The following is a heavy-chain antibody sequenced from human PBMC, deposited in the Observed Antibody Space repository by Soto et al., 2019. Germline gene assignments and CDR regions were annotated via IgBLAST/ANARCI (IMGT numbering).Heavy chain of an antibody. J-gene: IGHJ5*02. CDR1: GFTFSSYS. V-gene: IGHV3-48*02. D-gene: IGHD3-16*01. Sequence: EVQLVESGGGLVQPGGSLRLSCAASGFTFSSYSMNWVRQAPGKGLEWVSYISSSSSTIYYADSVKGRFTISRDNAKNSLYLQMNSLRDEDTAVYYCARELRYWGDYNWFDPWGQGTLVTVSS. CDR3: ARELRYWGDYNWFDP. CDR2: ISSSSSTI.